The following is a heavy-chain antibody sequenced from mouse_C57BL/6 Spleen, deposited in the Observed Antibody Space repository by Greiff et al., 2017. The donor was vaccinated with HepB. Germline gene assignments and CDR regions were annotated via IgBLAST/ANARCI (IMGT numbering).Heavy chain of an antibody. CDR3: ARDGTVRYFDY. D-gene: IGHD1-1*01. J-gene: IGHJ2*01. CDR1: GFTFSSYA. CDR2: ISDGGSYT. Sequence: EVQVVESGGGLVKPGGSLKLSCAASGFTFSSYAMSWVRQTPEKRLEWVATISDGGSYTYYPDNVKGRFTISRDNAKNNLYLQMSHLKSEDTAMYYCARDGTVRYFDYWGQGTTLTVSS. V-gene: IGHV5-4*01.